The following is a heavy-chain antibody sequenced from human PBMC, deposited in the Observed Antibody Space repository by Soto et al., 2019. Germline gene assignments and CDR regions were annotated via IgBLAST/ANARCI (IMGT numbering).Heavy chain of an antibody. J-gene: IGHJ6*02. D-gene: IGHD6-13*01. CDR2: IYYSGST. Sequence: QVQLQESGPGLVKPSQTLSLTCTVSGGSISSGGYYWSWIRPHPGKGLEWIGYIYYSGSTYYNPSLQRRVTISVDTSKNQFSLKLSSVTAADTAVYYCAREGFEGYGGMDVWGQGTTVTVSS. CDR3: AREGFEGYGGMDV. CDR1: GGSISSGGYY. V-gene: IGHV4-31*03.